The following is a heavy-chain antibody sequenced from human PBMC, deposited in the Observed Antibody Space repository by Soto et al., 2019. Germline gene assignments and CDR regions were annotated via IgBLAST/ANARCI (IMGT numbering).Heavy chain of an antibody. CDR2: IYYSGST. J-gene: IGHJ6*02. Sequence: PSETLSLTCTVSGGSMSSYYWSWIRQPPGKGLEWIGYIYYSGSTNYNPSLKSRVTMSVDTPKNQFSLKLSSVTAAATAVYYCARRGYGPGFPYYYGMDVWGQGTTVTVSS. CDR3: ARRGYGPGFPYYYGMDV. D-gene: IGHD3-10*01. CDR1: GGSMSSYY. V-gene: IGHV4-59*01.